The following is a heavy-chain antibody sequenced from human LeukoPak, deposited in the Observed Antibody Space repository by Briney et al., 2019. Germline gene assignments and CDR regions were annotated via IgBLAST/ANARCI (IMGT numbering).Heavy chain of an antibody. D-gene: IGHD3-22*01. J-gene: IGHJ4*02. CDR2: ISWNSGSI. V-gene: IGHV3-9*01. Sequence: SLRLSCAASGFTFDDYAMHWVRQAPGKGLEWVSGISWNSGSIGYADSVKGRFTISRDNAKNSLYLQMNSLRAEDTALYYCAKGETYYYDSSGYLVDYWGQGTLVTVSS. CDR3: AKGETYYYDSSGYLVDY. CDR1: GFTFDDYA.